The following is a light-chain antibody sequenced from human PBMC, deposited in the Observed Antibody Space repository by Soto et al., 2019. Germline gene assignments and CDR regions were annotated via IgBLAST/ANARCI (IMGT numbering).Light chain of an antibody. J-gene: IGLJ3*02. CDR2: LNSDGSH. CDR3: QTGGTGIRV. V-gene: IGLV4-69*01. CDR1: SGHSSYA. Sequence: QLVLTQSPSASASLGASVKLTCTLSSGHSSYAIAWHQQQPEKGPRYLMKLNSDGSHSKGDGIPDRFSGSSSGAERYLTISSLQSEDGPDYSCQTGGTGIRVFGGGTKLPVL.